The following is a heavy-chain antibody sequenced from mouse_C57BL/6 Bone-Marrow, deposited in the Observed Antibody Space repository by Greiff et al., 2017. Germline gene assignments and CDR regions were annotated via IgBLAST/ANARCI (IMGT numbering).Heavy chain of an antibody. Sequence: EVKLVESGGGLVQPGGSLKLSGAASGFTFSDYYMYWVRQTPEKRLEWVAYISNGGGSTYYPDTVKGRFTISRDNAKNTLYLQMSRLKSEDTAMYYCARRPDYYGSSYWYFDVWGTGTTVTVSS. CDR2: ISNGGGST. D-gene: IGHD1-1*01. J-gene: IGHJ1*03. V-gene: IGHV5-12*01. CDR1: GFTFSDYY. CDR3: ARRPDYYGSSYWYFDV.